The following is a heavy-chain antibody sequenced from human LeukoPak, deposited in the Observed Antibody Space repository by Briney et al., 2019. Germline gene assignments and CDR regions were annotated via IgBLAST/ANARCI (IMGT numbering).Heavy chain of an antibody. D-gene: IGHD3-9*01. CDR2: ISGSGGST. Sequence: QLGGSLRLSCAASGFPFSSYGMSWVRQAQGKGLEWVSAISGSGGSTYYADSVKGRFTISRDNSKNTLYLQMNSLRAEDTAVYYCAKDGPYYDILTGYSDYWGQGTLVTVSS. J-gene: IGHJ4*02. CDR1: GFPFSSYG. V-gene: IGHV3-23*01. CDR3: AKDGPYYDILTGYSDY.